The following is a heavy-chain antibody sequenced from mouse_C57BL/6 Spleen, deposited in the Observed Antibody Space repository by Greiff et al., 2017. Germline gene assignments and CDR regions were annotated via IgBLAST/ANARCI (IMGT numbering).Heavy chain of an antibody. Sequence: QVQLQQPGTELVKPGASVKLSCKASGYTFTSYWMHWVKQRPGQGLEWIGNINPSNGGTNYNEKFKSKATLTVDKSSSTAYMQLSSLTSEDSAVYYCAREGYDGSSSPYYAMDYWGQGTSVTVSS. CDR1: GYTFTSYW. CDR2: INPSNGGT. CDR3: AREGYDGSSSPYYAMDY. D-gene: IGHD1-1*01. J-gene: IGHJ4*01. V-gene: IGHV1-53*01.